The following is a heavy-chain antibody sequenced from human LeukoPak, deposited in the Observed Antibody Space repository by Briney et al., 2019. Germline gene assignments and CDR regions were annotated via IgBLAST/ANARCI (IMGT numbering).Heavy chain of an antibody. Sequence: PSETLSLTCTVSGGSISSSSYYWGWIRQPPGKGLEWIGSIYYSGSTYYNPSLKSRVTISVDTSKNQFSLKLSSVTAADTAVYYCARQLGYCSSTSFYELDYWGQGTLVTVSS. D-gene: IGHD2-2*01. J-gene: IGHJ4*02. CDR3: ARQLGYCSSTSFYELDY. CDR2: IYYSGST. V-gene: IGHV4-39*01. CDR1: GGSISSSSYY.